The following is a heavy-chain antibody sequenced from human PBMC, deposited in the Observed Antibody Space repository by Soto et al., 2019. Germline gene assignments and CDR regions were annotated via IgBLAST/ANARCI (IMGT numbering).Heavy chain of an antibody. CDR1: GFTFSNYA. D-gene: IGHD2-2*01. Sequence: QVQLVESGGGVVQPGRSLRLSCAASGFTFSNYALHWVRQAPGRGLEWVALISFDGNNKYYAHSVKGRFTISRDNSKNTLYLQMNSLRAEDTAVYYCGRCTGTSCHLGADFWGQGTLVIVSS. J-gene: IGHJ4*02. CDR2: ISFDGNNK. V-gene: IGHV3-30-3*01. CDR3: GRCTGTSCHLGADF.